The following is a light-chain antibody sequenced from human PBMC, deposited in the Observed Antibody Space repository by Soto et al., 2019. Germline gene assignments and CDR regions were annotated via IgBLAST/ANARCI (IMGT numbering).Light chain of an antibody. CDR2: GAS. CDR3: QQYGSSPQT. CDR1: QYVSVRF. V-gene: IGKV3-20*01. Sequence: EIVLTRSPGTLSLSPLESAALSCRASQYVSVRFLAWYQQKPGQAPRLLIYGASDRATGIPDRFTGSGSGTDFTLTINRLEPEDFAVYFCQQYGSSPQTFGQGTKVDIK. J-gene: IGKJ1*01.